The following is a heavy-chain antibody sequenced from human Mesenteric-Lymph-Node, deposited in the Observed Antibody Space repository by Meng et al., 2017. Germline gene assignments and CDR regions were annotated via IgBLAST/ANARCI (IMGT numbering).Heavy chain of an antibody. CDR3: TREVDSSGYYYAELFDY. CDR2: IRSKAYGGTT. Sequence: GGSLRLSCTASGFTFGDYAMSWFRQAPEKGLEWVGFIRSKAYGGTTEYAASVKGRFTISRDDSKSIAYLQMNSLKTEDTAVYYCTREVDSSGYYYAELFDYWGQGTLVTVSS. J-gene: IGHJ4*02. D-gene: IGHD3-22*01. V-gene: IGHV3-49*03. CDR1: GFTFGDYA.